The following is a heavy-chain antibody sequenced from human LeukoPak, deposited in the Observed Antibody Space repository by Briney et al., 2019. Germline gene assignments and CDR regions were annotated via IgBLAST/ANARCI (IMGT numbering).Heavy chain of an antibody. J-gene: IGHJ4*02. D-gene: IGHD2-21*01. CDR3: AKVGETDNIDY. CDR1: GYTFSGFY. V-gene: IGHV1-2*05. CDR2: ITPDSGGT. Sequence: SVNLSCTASGYTFSGFYIHCVRHAPEQGLGCVVRITPDSGGTNYTHNFQGRVTMTRPPPIITAYMERSRLRSDDTFVYECAKVGETDNIDYWGQGTLVTV.